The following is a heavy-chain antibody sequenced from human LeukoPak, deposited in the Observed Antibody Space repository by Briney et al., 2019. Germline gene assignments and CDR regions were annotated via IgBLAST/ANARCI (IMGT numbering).Heavy chain of an antibody. CDR2: MSYDGSKE. J-gene: IGHJ5*02. CDR3: LVWKHVFDR. CDR1: GFTFSSYG. Sequence: GGSLRLSCAASGFTFSSYGMHWVRQAPGKGLEWVAVMSYDGSKEYYADSVRGRFTISRDNSKNTLYLQMNSLRVEDTAVYYCLVWKHVFDRWGQGTLVTVSS. V-gene: IGHV3-30*03. D-gene: IGHD5/OR15-5a*01.